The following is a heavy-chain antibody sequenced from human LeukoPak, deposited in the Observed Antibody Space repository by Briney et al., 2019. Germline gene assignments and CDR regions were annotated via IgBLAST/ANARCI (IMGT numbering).Heavy chain of an antibody. CDR1: GFTFSNYA. Sequence: PGGSLRLSCAASGFTFSNYAVSWVRQAPGQGLDWVSAISDSGVTAYYADSVKGRFTISRDNSKSTLYLQMNSLRAEDTAVYYCANLNAPYWGNFDYWGQGTLVTVSS. CDR3: ANLNAPYWGNFDY. J-gene: IGHJ4*02. CDR2: ISDSGVTA. V-gene: IGHV3-23*01. D-gene: IGHD3-16*01.